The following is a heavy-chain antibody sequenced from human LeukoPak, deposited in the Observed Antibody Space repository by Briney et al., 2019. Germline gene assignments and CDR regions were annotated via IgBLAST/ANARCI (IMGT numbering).Heavy chain of an antibody. Sequence: GGSLRLSCAAPGFTFSDYYMAWIRQAPGKGLEWVSYISRSISTIYYADSVKGRFTISRDNAKNSLYLQMNSLRAEDTAVYYCATANDFWSGYYEPFDYWGQGTLVTVSS. V-gene: IGHV3-11*04. CDR3: ATANDFWSGYYEPFDY. D-gene: IGHD3-3*01. CDR1: GFTFSDYY. J-gene: IGHJ4*02. CDR2: ISRSISTI.